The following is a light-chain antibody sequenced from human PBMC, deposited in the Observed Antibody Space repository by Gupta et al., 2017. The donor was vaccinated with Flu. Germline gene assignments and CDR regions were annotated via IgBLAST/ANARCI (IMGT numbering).Light chain of an antibody. Sequence: EIVLTQSPGTLSLSPGERATLSCRASQSVRDVAWYQQRSGQAPRLLIYSVSTRATGIPDRFSGGGSGTDFTLTISRLEQEDFAVYYCRQYHTPLSFGGGTTVEIK. J-gene: IGKJ4*01. V-gene: IGKV3-20*01. CDR3: RQYHTPLS. CDR1: QSVRD. CDR2: SVS.